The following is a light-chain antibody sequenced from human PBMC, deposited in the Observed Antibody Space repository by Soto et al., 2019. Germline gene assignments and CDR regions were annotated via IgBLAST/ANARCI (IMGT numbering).Light chain of an antibody. CDR2: WAS. CDR3: QQYYTTPRT. CDR1: QSLLYSSDNKNY. J-gene: IGKJ1*01. Sequence: DIVMTQSPDSLAVSLGERATINCKSSQSLLYSSDNKNYLAWYQQKPGQPPKLLIYWASTRESGVPDRFSGSGSGTDFTLTINSLQAEDVAVYYCQQYYTTPRTFGQGTKVEIK. V-gene: IGKV4-1*01.